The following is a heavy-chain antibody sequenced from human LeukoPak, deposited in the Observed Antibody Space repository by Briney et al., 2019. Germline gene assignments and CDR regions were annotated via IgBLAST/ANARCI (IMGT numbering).Heavy chain of an antibody. V-gene: IGHV4-39*07. CDR3: ARVAGVTMVRGVIITPYNWFDP. D-gene: IGHD3-10*01. CDR2: IYYSGST. Sequence: NTSETLSLTCTVSGGSISSSSYYWGWIRQPPGKGLEWIGSIYYSGSTYYNPSLKSRVTISVDTSKNQFSLKLSSVTAANTAVYYCARVAGVTMVRGVIITPYNWFDPWGQGTLVTVSS. J-gene: IGHJ5*02. CDR1: GGSISSSSYY.